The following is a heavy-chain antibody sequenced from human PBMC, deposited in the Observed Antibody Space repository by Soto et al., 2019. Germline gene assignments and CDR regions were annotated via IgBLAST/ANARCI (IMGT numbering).Heavy chain of an antibody. V-gene: IGHV3-23*01. D-gene: IGHD6-6*01. J-gene: IGHJ4*02. CDR1: GFTFSSYA. Sequence: EVQLLESGGGLVQPGGSLRLSCAASGFTFSSYAMSWVRQAPGKGLEWVSAISGSGGSTYYADSVKGRFTISRDDCNNTLYLQLNRLRGEDTAVYYCAKVLLRSVVSGSSHWVQGTLVTVSS. CDR3: AKVLLRSVVSGSSH. CDR2: ISGSGGST.